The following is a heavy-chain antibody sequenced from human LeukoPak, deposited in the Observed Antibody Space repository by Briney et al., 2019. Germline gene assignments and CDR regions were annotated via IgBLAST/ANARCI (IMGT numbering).Heavy chain of an antibody. CDR1: GYTFTGYY. CDR3: AANGDCSGGSCYTRY. CDR2: INPNSGGT. D-gene: IGHD2-15*01. Sequence: ASVKVSCKASGYTFTGYYMHWVRQAPGQGLEWMGWINPNSGGTNYAQKFQGRVTMTRDTSIGTAYMELSRLRSDDTAVYYCAANGDCSGGSCYTRYWGRGTLVTVSS. J-gene: IGHJ4*02. V-gene: IGHV1-2*02.